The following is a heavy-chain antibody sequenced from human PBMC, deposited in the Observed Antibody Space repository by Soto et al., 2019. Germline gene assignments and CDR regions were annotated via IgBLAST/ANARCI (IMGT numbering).Heavy chain of an antibody. J-gene: IGHJ5*02. CDR3: ARAHGLDYYDFWSGYSPAWWFDP. CDR2: ISYDGSNK. Sequence: QVQLVESGGGVVQPGRSLRLSCAASGFTFSSYGMHWVRQAPGKGLEWVAVISYDGSNKYYADSVKGRFTISRDNAKNSLYLQMNSLRAEDTAVYYCARAHGLDYYDFWSGYSPAWWFDPWGQGTLVTVSS. D-gene: IGHD3-3*01. CDR1: GFTFSSYG. V-gene: IGHV3-30*03.